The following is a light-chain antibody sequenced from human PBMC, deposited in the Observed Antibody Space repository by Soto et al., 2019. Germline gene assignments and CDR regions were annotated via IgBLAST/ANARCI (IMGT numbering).Light chain of an antibody. CDR2: KAS. CDR1: QSISSS. V-gene: IGKV1-5*03. J-gene: IGKJ1*01. Sequence: DIQMTQSPSTLSASVGDRVTITCRASQSISSSLAWYQQKPGKAPKVLIYKASTLERGVPSRFSSSGSGTEFTLTISSLQPDDFATYYCQQYNSYWTFGQGTKVEI. CDR3: QQYNSYWT.